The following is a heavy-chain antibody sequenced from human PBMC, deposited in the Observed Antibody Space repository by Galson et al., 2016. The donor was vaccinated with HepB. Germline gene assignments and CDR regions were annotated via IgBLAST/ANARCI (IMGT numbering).Heavy chain of an antibody. CDR1: GISVSNSY. CDR2: LYAAGST. Sequence: LRLSCAASGISVSNSYMSWVRQAPGKGLEWVSVLYAAGSTFYAGSAKGRFTISRDNSKNTLYLQMNSLRVEDTAVYYCARDTSYGGQEVYWGRGTLVTVSS. V-gene: IGHV3-53*01. CDR3: ARDTSYGGQEVY. D-gene: IGHD4-23*01. J-gene: IGHJ4*02.